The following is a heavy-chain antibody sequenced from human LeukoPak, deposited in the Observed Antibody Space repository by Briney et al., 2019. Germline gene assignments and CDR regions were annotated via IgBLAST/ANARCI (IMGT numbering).Heavy chain of an antibody. CDR2: ISYDGSNK. Sequence: GRSLRLSCAASGFTFSSYAMHWVRQAPGKGLEWVAVISYDGSNKYYADSVKGRFTISRDNAKNSLYLQMNSLRAEDTAVYYCARGGVVVPAAPSYWGQGTLVTVSS. CDR1: GFTFSSYA. CDR3: ARGGVVVPAAPSY. V-gene: IGHV3-30-3*01. J-gene: IGHJ4*02. D-gene: IGHD2-2*01.